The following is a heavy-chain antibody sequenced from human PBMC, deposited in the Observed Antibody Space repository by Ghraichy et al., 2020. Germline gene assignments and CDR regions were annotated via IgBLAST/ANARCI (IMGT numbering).Heavy chain of an antibody. J-gene: IGHJ6*02. CDR2: VTRNGDTT. V-gene: IGHV3-23*01. D-gene: IGHD6-13*01. Sequence: RSLRLSCAASGFTFSNYDMRWVRQAPVKGLEWVSTVTRNGDTTYADSVRGRFTISRDNSKNTVYLQMSSLRAEDTAVYYCARRIPDRKGMDVWGQGTTVTVSS. CDR1: GFTFSNYD. CDR3: ARRIPDRKGMDV.